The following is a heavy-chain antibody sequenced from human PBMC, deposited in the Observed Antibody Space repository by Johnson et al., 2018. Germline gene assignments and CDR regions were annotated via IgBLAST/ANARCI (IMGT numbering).Heavy chain of an antibody. CDR1: GGSISSYY. D-gene: IGHD2-2*01. CDR2: IYYSGST. CDR3: ARSKVVPSGYGMDV. Sequence: QVQLQESGPGLVKPSETLSLTCTVSGGSISSYYWSWIRQPPGKGLEWIGYIYYSGSTNYNPSLKGRVTISVDTSKNQFSLTLGSVTAAETAVYYCARSKVVPSGYGMDVGGQGTTVTVSS. J-gene: IGHJ6*02. V-gene: IGHV4-59*01.